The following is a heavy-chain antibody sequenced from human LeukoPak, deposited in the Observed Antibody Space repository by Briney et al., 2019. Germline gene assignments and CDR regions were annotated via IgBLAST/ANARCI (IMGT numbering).Heavy chain of an antibody. CDR2: IWYDGSNK. V-gene: IGHV3-33*01. Sequence: PGGSLRLSCAASGFHFSTYGMHWVRQAPGKGLEWVGVIWYDGSNKIHAESVKGRFTISRDNSKNTLYLQMNSLRAEDTAVYYCARDRSWGSQCYFDYWGQGTLVTVSS. D-gene: IGHD7-27*01. CDR3: ARDRSWGSQCYFDY. J-gene: IGHJ4*02. CDR1: GFHFSTYG.